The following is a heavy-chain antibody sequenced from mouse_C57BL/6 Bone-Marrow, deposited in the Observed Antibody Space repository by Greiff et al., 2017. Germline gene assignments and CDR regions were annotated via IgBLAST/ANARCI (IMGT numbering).Heavy chain of an antibody. D-gene: IGHD1-1*01. Sequence: EVQLQESGAELVRPGASVKLSCTASGFNFKDDYMHWVKQRPEQGLEWIGWIDPDDGDTEYASKFKGKATITADTSSNTAYLQLSRLTSEGTAVYYCTHYCGSGYWGQGTTLTVSS. CDR2: IDPDDGDT. J-gene: IGHJ2*01. CDR3: THYCGSGY. V-gene: IGHV14-4*01. CDR1: GFNFKDDY.